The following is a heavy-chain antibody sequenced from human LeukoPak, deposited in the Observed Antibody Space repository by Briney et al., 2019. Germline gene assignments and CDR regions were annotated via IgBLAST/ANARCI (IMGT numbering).Heavy chain of an antibody. D-gene: IGHD5-24*01. CDR3: ATRRDGYNYFMEFDY. CDR1: GYTLTELS. J-gene: IGHJ4*02. CDR2: FDPEDGET. V-gene: IGHV1-24*01. Sequence: GASVKVSCKVSGYTLTELSMHWVRQAPGKGLEWMGGFDPEDGETIYAQKFQGRVTMTEDTSTDTAYMELSSLRSEDTAVYYCATRRDGYNYFMEFDYWGQGTLVTVSS.